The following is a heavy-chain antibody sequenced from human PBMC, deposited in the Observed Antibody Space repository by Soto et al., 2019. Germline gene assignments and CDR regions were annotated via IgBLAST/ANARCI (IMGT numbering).Heavy chain of an antibody. CDR1: GGSISSYY. Sequence: PSETLSLTCTVSGGSISSYYWSWIRQPPGKGLEWIGYIYYSGSTNYNPSLESRVTISVDTSKNQFSLTLSSVTAADTAVYYCAREVPYGSGSDTDYWGQGTRVTV. V-gene: IGHV4-59*01. J-gene: IGHJ4*02. CDR3: AREVPYGSGSDTDY. D-gene: IGHD3-10*01. CDR2: IYYSGST.